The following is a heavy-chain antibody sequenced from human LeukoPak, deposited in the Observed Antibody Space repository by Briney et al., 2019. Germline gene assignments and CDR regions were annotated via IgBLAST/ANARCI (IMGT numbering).Heavy chain of an antibody. J-gene: IGHJ4*02. CDR1: GGSFSGYY. V-gene: IGHV4-34*01. D-gene: IGHD3-3*01. Sequence: KTSETLSLTCAVYGGSFSGYYWSWIRQPPGKGLEWIGEINHSGSTNYNPSLKSRVTISVDTSKNHFSLKLSSVTAADTAVYYCARGYDHLDYWGQGTLVTVSS. CDR3: ARGYDHLDY. CDR2: INHSGST.